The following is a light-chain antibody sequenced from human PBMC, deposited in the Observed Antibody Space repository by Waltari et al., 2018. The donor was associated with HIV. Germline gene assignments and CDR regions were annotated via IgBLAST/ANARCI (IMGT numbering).Light chain of an antibody. CDR3: QVWESGGDIVF. Sequence: SYVVTQTPSVSVAPGQTARITCAGDDIGSESVHWYQQKPGHAPVLVVYDDRDRPSGIPERFTGSNSGNTATLTITRVEAGDEADYYCQVWESGGDIVFFGGGTKLTVL. V-gene: IGLV3-21*02. CDR2: DDR. J-gene: IGLJ2*01. CDR1: DIGSES.